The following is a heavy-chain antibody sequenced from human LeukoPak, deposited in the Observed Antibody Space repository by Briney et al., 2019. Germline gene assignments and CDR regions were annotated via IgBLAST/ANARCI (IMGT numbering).Heavy chain of an antibody. CDR2: IIPMSGTA. CDR1: GGTFNNFA. D-gene: IGHD3-3*01. J-gene: IGHJ4*02. V-gene: IGHV1-69*13. Sequence: SVKVSCKASGGTFNNFAISWVRQAPGQGLEWVGGIIPMSGTANYAQKFQGRVTITADESTSTAYMELSSLRSEDTAIYYCASPVKYYDTWSGYPPFDYWGQGTLVTISS. CDR3: ASPVKYYDTWSGYPPFDY.